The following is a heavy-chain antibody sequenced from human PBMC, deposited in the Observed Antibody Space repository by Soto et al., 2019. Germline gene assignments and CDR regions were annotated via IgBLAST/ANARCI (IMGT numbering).Heavy chain of an antibody. J-gene: IGHJ6*02. CDR3: ARSRVRRYDSSGYYHYYYGMDV. D-gene: IGHD3-22*01. CDR2: IGTAGDT. CDR1: GFTFSSYD. V-gene: IGHV3-13*01. Sequence: PGGSLRLSCAASGFTFSSYDMHWVRQATGKGLEWVSAIGTAGDTYYPGSVKGRFTISRENAKNSLYLQMNSLRAGDTAVYYCARSRVRRYDSSGYYHYYYGMDVWGQGTTVTVS.